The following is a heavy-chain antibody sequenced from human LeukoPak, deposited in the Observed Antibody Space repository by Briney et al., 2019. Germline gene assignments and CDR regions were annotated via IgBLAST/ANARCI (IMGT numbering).Heavy chain of an antibody. V-gene: IGHV1-69*13. Sequence: GASVKVSCKASGGTFSSYAISWVRQAPGQGLEWMGGIIPIFGTANYAQKFQGRVTITADESTSTAYMELSSLRSEDTAVYYCAKPIREVYYYYGMDVWGQGTTVTVSS. CDR2: IIPIFGTA. CDR1: GGTFSSYA. CDR3: AKPIREVYYYYGMDV. J-gene: IGHJ6*02. D-gene: IGHD3-10*01.